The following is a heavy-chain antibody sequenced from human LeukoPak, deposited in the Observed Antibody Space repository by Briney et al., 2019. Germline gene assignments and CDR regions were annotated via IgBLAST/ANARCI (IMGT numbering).Heavy chain of an antibody. J-gene: IGHJ4*02. CDR3: AKVTASGFFDY. D-gene: IGHD2-21*02. V-gene: IGHV4-39*07. Sequence: SETLSLTCTVSGGSITNSGYYWGGVCQPPGKGLEWIASIYYTGSTYYNPSRKSRVTISLDASKKQFSLKLSSVTAADTAVYYCAKVTASGFFDYWGQGTLVTVSS. CDR1: GGSITNSGYY. CDR2: IYYTGST.